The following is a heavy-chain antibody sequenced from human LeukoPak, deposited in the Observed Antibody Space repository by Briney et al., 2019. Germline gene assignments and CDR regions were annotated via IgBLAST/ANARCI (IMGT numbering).Heavy chain of an antibody. D-gene: IGHD3-22*01. CDR1: GFTVSSNY. CDR2: IYSGGST. V-gene: IGHV3-53*01. CDR3: ARDPYYYDSSGYFPWFDY. Sequence: GGSLRLSCAASGFTVSSNYMSWVRQAPGKGLEWVSVIYSGGSTYYADSVKGRFTISRDNSKNTLYLQKNSLRAEDTAVYYCARDPYYYDSSGYFPWFDYWGQGTLVTVSS. J-gene: IGHJ4*02.